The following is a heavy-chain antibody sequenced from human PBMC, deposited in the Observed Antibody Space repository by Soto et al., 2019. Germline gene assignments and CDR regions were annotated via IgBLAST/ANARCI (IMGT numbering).Heavy chain of an antibody. CDR2: ISGNGGTT. V-gene: IGHV3-23*01. D-gene: IGHD3-10*01. Sequence: VQLLESGGDLVQPGGSLRLSCAASGITFNNFAMSWVRQVPGKGLEWVSTISGNGGTTFYADSVKGRFPISRDNSKNTVFLQLNSLRAEDTALYYCALGCEFGEFLYWGQGTLVTVSS. CDR1: GITFNNFA. J-gene: IGHJ4*02. CDR3: ALGCEFGEFLY.